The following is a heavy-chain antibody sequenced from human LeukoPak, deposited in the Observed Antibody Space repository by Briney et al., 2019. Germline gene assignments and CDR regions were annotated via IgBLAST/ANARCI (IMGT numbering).Heavy chain of an antibody. J-gene: IGHJ4*02. CDR3: ARGRTVRGAFDY. CDR2: INHSGST. Sequence: PSETLSLTCTVSGGSISSGSYYWSWIRQPPGKGLEWIGEINHSGSTNYNPSLKSRVTISVDTSKNQFSLKLSSVTAADTAVYYCARGRTVRGAFDYWGQGTLVTVSS. D-gene: IGHD1-14*01. CDR1: GGSISSGSYY. V-gene: IGHV4-39*07.